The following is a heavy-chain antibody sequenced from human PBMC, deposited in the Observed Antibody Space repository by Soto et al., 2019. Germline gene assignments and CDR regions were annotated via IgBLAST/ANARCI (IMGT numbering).Heavy chain of an antibody. CDR1: GYTFTSYG. CDR2: INAGNGNT. J-gene: IGHJ5*02. CDR3: ARGLAAAGTLWFDP. D-gene: IGHD6-13*01. Sequence: ASVKVSCKASGYTFTSYGISWVRQAPGQGLEWMGWINAGNGNTKYSQKFQGRVTITRDTSASTAYMELSSLRSEDTAVYYCARGLAAAGTLWFDPWGQGTLVTVSS. V-gene: IGHV1-3*01.